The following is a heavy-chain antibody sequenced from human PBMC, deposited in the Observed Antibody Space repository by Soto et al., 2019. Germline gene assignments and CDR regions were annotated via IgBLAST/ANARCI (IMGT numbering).Heavy chain of an antibody. CDR1: GGSFSGYY. J-gene: IGHJ6*02. CDR2: INHSGST. Sequence: SETLSLTCAVYGGSFSGYYWSWIRQPPGKGLEWIGEINHSGSTNYNPPLKSRVTISVDTSKNQFSLKLSSVTAADTAVYYCARTLVVVPAAVYGMDVWGQGTTVTVSS. D-gene: IGHD2-2*01. CDR3: ARTLVVVPAAVYGMDV. V-gene: IGHV4-34*01.